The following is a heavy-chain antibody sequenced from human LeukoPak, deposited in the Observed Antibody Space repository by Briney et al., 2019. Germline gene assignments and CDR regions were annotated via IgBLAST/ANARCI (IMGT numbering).Heavy chain of an antibody. Sequence: SETLSLTCTVSGGSISSSSYYWGWIRQPPGKGLEWIGSIYYNGSTYYNPSLKSRVTISVDTSKNQFSLKLSSVTAADTAVYYCARQSIVAGPLDYWGQGTLVTVSS. CDR2: IYYNGST. J-gene: IGHJ4*02. V-gene: IGHV4-39*01. CDR1: GGSISSSSYY. D-gene: IGHD6-19*01. CDR3: ARQSIVAGPLDY.